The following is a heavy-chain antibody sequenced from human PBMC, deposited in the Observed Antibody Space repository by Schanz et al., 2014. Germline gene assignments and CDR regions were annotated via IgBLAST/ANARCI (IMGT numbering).Heavy chain of an antibody. V-gene: IGHV3-72*01. Sequence: EVQLVESGGGLIKPGGSLRLSCLASGFTFSTTWMNWVRQAPGKGLEWVGRITNKPNNYNTEYAASVKGRFTISRDDSRNSLYLQMSSLKTEDTAVYYCVRLDVHDYWGQGTLXTVSA. D-gene: IGHD3-16*01. CDR3: VRLDVHDY. CDR2: ITNKPNNYNT. CDR1: GFTFSTTW. J-gene: IGHJ4*02.